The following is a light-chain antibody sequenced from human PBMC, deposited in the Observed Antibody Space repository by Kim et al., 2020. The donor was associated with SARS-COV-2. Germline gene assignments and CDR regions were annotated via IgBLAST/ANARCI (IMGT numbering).Light chain of an antibody. V-gene: IGKV1-8*01. Sequence: ASTRDRVTITCRASQGISSYLAWYQQIPGKAPKLLIYAASTLQSGVPSRFSGSGSGTDFTLTISCLKSEDFATYYCQQYYSYPPYTFGQGTKLEI. CDR2: AAS. J-gene: IGKJ2*01. CDR3: QQYYSYPPYT. CDR1: QGISSY.